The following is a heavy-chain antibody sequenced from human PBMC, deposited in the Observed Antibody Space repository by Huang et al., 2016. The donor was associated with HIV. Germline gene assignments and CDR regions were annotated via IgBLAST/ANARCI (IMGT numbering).Heavy chain of an antibody. CDR3: AKGGRAAAVMDV. Sequence: QVQLVESGGGVVQPGRSLRLSCAASGFTFSSYGMHWVRQAPGKGLEWVAVISYDKSNKNYADSVKGRFTISRDNSKNTLYLQMNSLTTEDTALYYCAKGGRAAAVMDVWGKGTTVTVSS. CDR1: GFTFSSYG. V-gene: IGHV3-30*18. J-gene: IGHJ6*04. CDR2: ISYDKSNK. D-gene: IGHD6-13*01.